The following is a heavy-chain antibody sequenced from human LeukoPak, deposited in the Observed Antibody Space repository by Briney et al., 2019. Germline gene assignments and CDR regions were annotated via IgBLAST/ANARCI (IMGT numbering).Heavy chain of an antibody. CDR2: ISAYNGNT. Sequence: GASVKVSCKASGYTFTSYGISWVRQAPGQGLEWMGWISAYNGNTNYAQMLQGRVTMTTDTSTSTAYMELRSLRSDDTAVYYCARDLKWLRPNWFDPWGQGTLVTVSS. CDR3: ARDLKWLRPNWFDP. J-gene: IGHJ5*02. D-gene: IGHD5-12*01. CDR1: GYTFTSYG. V-gene: IGHV1-18*01.